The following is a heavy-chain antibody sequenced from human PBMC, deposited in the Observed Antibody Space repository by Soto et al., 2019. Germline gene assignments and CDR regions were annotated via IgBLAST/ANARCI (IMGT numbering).Heavy chain of an antibody. CDR2: IIPIFGTA. Sequence: VKVSCKASGGTFSSYAISWVRQAPGQGLEWMGGIIPIFGTANYAQKFQGRVTITADKSTSTAYMELSSLRSEDTAVYYCARDRRGNYYDSSGYYHGRNAFDIWGQGTMVTVSS. V-gene: IGHV1-69*06. CDR3: ARDRRGNYYDSSGYYHGRNAFDI. J-gene: IGHJ3*02. D-gene: IGHD3-22*01. CDR1: GGTFSSYA.